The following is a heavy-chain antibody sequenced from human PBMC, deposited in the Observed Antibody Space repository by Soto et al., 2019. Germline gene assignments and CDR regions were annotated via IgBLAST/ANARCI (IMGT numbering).Heavy chain of an antibody. CDR1: GFTFDDYA. CDR3: TRDIGGRWAY. D-gene: IGHD3-16*01. Sequence: GGSLRLSCAASGFTFDDYAMHWVRQVPGKGLEWVSGIDEYGNTIDYADSVRGRFTISRDNARNTLYLEMNSLRAEDTALYYCTRDIGGRWAYWGPGTLVTVSS. V-gene: IGHV3-9*01. J-gene: IGHJ4*02. CDR2: IDEYGNTI.